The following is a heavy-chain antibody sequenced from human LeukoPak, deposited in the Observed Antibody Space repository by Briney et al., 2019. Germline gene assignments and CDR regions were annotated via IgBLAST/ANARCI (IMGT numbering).Heavy chain of an antibody. J-gene: IGHJ4*02. V-gene: IGHV1-69*13. D-gene: IGHD3-3*01. CDR2: IIPMSGTA. CDR1: GGTFNNFA. CDR3: ASPVKYYDTWSGYPPFDY. Sequence: SVKVSCTASGGTFNNFAISWVRQAPGQGLEWVGGIIPMSGTANYAQKFQGRVTITADESTSTAYMELSSLRSEDTAIYYCASPVKYYDTWSGYPPFDYWGQGTLVTVSS.